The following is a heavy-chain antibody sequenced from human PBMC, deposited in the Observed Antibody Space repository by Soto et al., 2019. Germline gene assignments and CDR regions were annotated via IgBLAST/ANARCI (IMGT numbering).Heavy chain of an antibody. CDR3: ARDPMDCSGGSCYLEWFDP. J-gene: IGHJ5*02. V-gene: IGHV1-69*13. CDR2: IIPIFGTA. D-gene: IGHD2-15*01. Sequence: SVKVSCKASGGTFSSYAISWVRQAPGQGLEWMGGIIPIFGTANYAQKFQGRVTITADESTSTAYMELSSLRSEDTAVYYRARDPMDCSGGSCYLEWFDPWGQGTLVTVSS. CDR1: GGTFSSYA.